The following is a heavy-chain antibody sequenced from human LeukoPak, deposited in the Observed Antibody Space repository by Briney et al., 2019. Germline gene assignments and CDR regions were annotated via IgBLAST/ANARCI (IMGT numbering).Heavy chain of an antibody. CDR2: ISWNSGTI. Sequence: PGGSLRLSCAAAGFTFDDYAKHWGRQAPGQGLEGVSGISWNSGTIGYADSVKGRFTISRDNAKNSLYLQMNSLRDDDMPLYYCARGNSGSYSQDWFDPWGQGTLVTVSS. V-gene: IGHV3-9*03. CDR3: ARGNSGSYSQDWFDP. CDR1: GFTFDDYA. J-gene: IGHJ5*02. D-gene: IGHD1-26*01.